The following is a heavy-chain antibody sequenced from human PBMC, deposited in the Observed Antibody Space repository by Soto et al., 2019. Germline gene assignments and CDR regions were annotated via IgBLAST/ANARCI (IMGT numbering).Heavy chain of an antibody. CDR1: GFTFSYYW. CDR3: VRVANRYFDL. Sequence: GGSLRLSCAASGFTFSYYWMSWVRQAPGRGLEWVANIKQDGSAKYYVDSVKGRFTISRDNANNSLYLQMNSLRVEDTAVYYCVRVANRYFDLWGRGTLVTVSS. V-gene: IGHV3-7*01. CDR2: IKQDGSAK. J-gene: IGHJ2*01.